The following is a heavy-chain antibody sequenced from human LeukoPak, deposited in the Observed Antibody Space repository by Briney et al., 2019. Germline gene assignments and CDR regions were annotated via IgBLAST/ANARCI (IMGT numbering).Heavy chain of an antibody. J-gene: IGHJ6*03. CDR1: GFAFSSYG. D-gene: IGHD3-10*01. V-gene: IGHV3-30*02. Sequence: QSGGALRLSCAASGFAFSSYGMHWVRQAPGKGLEWVAYIHYDSTTDDYAASEKRRFTISRENSKNTLYLQMNSRRAEDTAVYYCAKGDYGSGRDYYYYYYYMGVWGKGTTVTISS. CDR2: IHYDSTTD. CDR3: AKGDYGSGRDYYYYYYYMGV.